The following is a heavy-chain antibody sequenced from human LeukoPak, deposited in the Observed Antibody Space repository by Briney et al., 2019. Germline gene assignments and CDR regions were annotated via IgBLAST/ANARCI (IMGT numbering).Heavy chain of an antibody. V-gene: IGHV4-59*08. J-gene: IGHJ4*02. CDR3: ARGSGWYAY. D-gene: IGHD6-19*01. Sequence: SETLSLTCIVSGGSISSYYWSWIRQPPGKGLEWIGYIYYSGSPNYNPSLKSRVTISVDTSKNQFSLKLSSVTAADTAVYYCARGSGWYAYWGQGTLVTVSS. CDR1: GGSISSYY. CDR2: IYYSGSP.